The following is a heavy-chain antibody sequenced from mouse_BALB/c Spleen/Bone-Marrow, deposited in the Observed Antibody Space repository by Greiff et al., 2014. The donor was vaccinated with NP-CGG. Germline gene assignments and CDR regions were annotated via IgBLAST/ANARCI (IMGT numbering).Heavy chain of an antibody. Sequence: QVQLKDSGAELAKPGASVKLSCKASGYTFTSYWMQWVKQRPGQGLEWIGGIYPGDGDTKYTQKFKGKATLTADKSSSTAYMQLSSLASEDSAVYYCARGFPFDYWGQGTTLTVSS. J-gene: IGHJ2*01. CDR1: GYTFTSYW. V-gene: IGHV1-87*01. CDR3: ARGFPFDY. CDR2: IYPGDGDT.